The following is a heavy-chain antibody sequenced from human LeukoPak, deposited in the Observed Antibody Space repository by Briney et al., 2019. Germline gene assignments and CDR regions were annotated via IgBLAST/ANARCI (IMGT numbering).Heavy chain of an antibody. Sequence: SETLSLTCTVSGYSISSGYYWGWIRQPPGKGLEWIGSIYHSGSTYYNPSLKSRVTISVDTPKNQFSLKLSSVTAAGTAVYYCARTGGRGVINSFDYWGQGTLVTVSS. CDR2: IYHSGST. CDR1: GYSISSGYY. V-gene: IGHV4-38-2*02. D-gene: IGHD3-10*01. J-gene: IGHJ4*02. CDR3: ARTGGRGVINSFDY.